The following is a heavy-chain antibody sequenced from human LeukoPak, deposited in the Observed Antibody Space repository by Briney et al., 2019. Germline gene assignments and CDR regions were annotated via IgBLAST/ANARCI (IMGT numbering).Heavy chain of an antibody. D-gene: IGHD5-24*01. CDR1: GFTFSSYE. J-gene: IGHJ6*02. CDR3: ARGGMANAPREHYYYGLDV. CDR2: ISSSGSTI. Sequence: PGGSLRLSCAASGFTFSSYEMNWVRQAPGKGLEWVSYISSSGSTIYYADSVKGRFTISRDNAKNSLYLQMNSLRAEDTSVYYCARGGMANAPREHYYYGLDVWGQGTTVTVSS. V-gene: IGHV3-48*03.